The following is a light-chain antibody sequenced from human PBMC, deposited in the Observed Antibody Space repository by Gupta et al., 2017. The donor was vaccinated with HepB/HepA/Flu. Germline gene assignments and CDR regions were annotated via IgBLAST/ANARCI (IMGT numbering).Light chain of an antibody. V-gene: IGKV1-5*03. CDR2: KAS. Sequence: DLHMTQSPSTLSASIGDRVTLTCRASQSISIWLAWYQQKPGKAPKLLIYKASSLESGVPSRFSGSGSGTEFTLTISSLQPDDFATYYCQQYNSYSATFGQGTKVEIK. J-gene: IGKJ1*01. CDR1: QSISIW. CDR3: QQYNSYSAT.